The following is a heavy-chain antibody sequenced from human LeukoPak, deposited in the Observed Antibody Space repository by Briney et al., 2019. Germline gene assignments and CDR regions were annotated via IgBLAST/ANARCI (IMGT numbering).Heavy chain of an antibody. V-gene: IGHV3-64*01. CDR2: ISSDGGST. Sequence: GGSLRLSCAASGFTFNIYAMHWVRQAPGKGLEYVSAISSDGGSTYYANSVKGRFTISRDNSKNTLYLQMGSLRAEDMAVYYCARVRLYSGAFYYDNWGQGTLVTVSS. D-gene: IGHD3-22*01. J-gene: IGHJ4*02. CDR3: ARVRLYSGAFYYDN. CDR1: GFTFNIYA.